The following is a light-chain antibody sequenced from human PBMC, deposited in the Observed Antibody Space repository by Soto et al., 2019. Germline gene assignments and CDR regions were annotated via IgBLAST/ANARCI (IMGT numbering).Light chain of an antibody. CDR1: SSNIGAGYD. CDR3: QSYDTSLSGFYV. V-gene: IGLV1-40*01. CDR2: GSI. J-gene: IGLJ1*01. Sequence: QSFLTQPPSVSGAPGQRVTISCTGSSSNIGAGYDVHWYQQLPGTAPKLLIYGSINRPSGVPDRFSGSKSGTSASLAITGLQAEDEADYYCQSYDTSLSGFYVFGTGTKVTVL.